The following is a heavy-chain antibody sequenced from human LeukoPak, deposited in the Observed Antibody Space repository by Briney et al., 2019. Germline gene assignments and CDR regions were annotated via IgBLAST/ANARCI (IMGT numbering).Heavy chain of an antibody. Sequence: WGSLTLTCTASGFSFSSCTLSCGCQAPGKGLEWVSAISGSGGSTYYADSVKGRFTISRDNSKNTLYLQMNSLRAEDTAVYYCAKRYCRGGSCVHYYYYGMDVWGQGTTVTVSS. D-gene: IGHD2-15*01. V-gene: IGHV3-23*01. CDR2: ISGSGGST. J-gene: IGHJ6*02. CDR1: GFSFSSCT. CDR3: AKRYCRGGSCVHYYYYGMDV.